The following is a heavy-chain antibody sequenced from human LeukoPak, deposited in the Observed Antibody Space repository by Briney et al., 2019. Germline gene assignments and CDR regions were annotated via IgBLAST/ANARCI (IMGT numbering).Heavy chain of an antibody. V-gene: IGHV3-48*04. Sequence: GGSLRLSCAASGFTFSTFSMSWVRRAPGKGLEWVSYISSSTTIYYADSVKGRFTISRDNAKNSLYLQMNSLRAEDTAVYYCARGVGAVAGPTNPQLEPWGQGTLVTVSS. J-gene: IGHJ5*02. CDR3: ARGVGAVAGPTNPQLEP. CDR1: GFTFSTFS. D-gene: IGHD6-19*01. CDR2: ISSSTTI.